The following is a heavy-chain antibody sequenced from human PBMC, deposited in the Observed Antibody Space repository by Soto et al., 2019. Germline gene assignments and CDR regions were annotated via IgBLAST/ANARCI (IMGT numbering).Heavy chain of an antibody. CDR2: ISYDGSNK. CDR3: AKVGDDYGGKRGYFDY. D-gene: IGHD4-17*01. CDR1: GFTFSSYG. V-gene: IGHV3-30*18. Sequence: SLRLSCAASGFTFSSYGMHWVRQAPGKGLEWVAVISYDGSNKYYADSVKGRFTISRDNSKNTLYLQMNSLRAEDTAVYYCAKVGDDYGGKRGYFDYWGQGTLVTVSS. J-gene: IGHJ4*02.